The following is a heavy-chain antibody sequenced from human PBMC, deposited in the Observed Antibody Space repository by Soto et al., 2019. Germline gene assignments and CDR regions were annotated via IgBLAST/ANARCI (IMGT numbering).Heavy chain of an antibody. Sequence: EVQLVESGGGLVQPGGSLRLSCAASGFTFSSYWMHWVRQAPGKGLVWVSGINSDGSSTSYADSVKGRFTISRDNAKNTLYLQMNSLRDEDTAVYYCARMMNTSGVVIASDAFDIWGQGTMVTVSS. CDR2: INSDGSST. V-gene: IGHV3-74*01. D-gene: IGHD3-16*02. CDR3: ARMMNTSGVVIASDAFDI. J-gene: IGHJ3*02. CDR1: GFTFSSYW.